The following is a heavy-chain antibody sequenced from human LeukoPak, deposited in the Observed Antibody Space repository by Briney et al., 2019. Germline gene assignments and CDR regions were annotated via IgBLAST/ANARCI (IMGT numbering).Heavy chain of an antibody. V-gene: IGHV4-31*03. D-gene: IGHD2-15*01. CDR1: GVSISSGGYY. J-gene: IGHJ3*01. Sequence: TLSLTCTVSGVSISSGGYYWSWVRQHPGKGLEWIGYIFFSGSTYYNPSLESRVNISVDTSENQFSLRVTTVTAADTAVYYCARGVAGLAALDVWGQGTVVTVSS. CDR2: IFFSGST. CDR3: ARGVAGLAALDV.